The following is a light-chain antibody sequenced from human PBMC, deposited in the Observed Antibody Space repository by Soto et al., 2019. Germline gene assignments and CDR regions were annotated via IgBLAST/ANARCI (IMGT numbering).Light chain of an antibody. CDR2: AVS. CDR1: SSDVGGYDQ. J-gene: IGLJ2*01. Sequence: QSALTQPASVSGSPGQSIAISCTGTSSDVGGYDQVSWYQQHPGKAPKLMIYAVSIRPSGVSNRFSGSKSGNTASLTISGLQAEDEADYYCSSYTGSGTVFGGGTKLTVL. V-gene: IGLV2-14*01. CDR3: SSYTGSGTV.